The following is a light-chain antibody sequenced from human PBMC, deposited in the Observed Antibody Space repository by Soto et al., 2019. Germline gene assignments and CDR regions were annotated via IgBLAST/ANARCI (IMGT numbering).Light chain of an antibody. V-gene: IGLV2-14*03. CDR2: DVN. Sequence: QSALTQPASVSGSPGQSITISCTGTSSDVGAYNYVSWCQHHPGKAPKLIIYDVNNRPSGVSNRFSGSKSGNMASLTISGLQADDEAYYYCTSYTTSSTGVFGGGTKLTVL. CDR1: SSDVGAYNY. J-gene: IGLJ3*02. CDR3: TSYTTSSTGV.